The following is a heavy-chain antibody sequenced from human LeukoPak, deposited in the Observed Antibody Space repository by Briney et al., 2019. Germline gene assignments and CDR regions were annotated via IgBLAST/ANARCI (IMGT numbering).Heavy chain of an antibody. J-gene: IGHJ6*03. V-gene: IGHV3-30*02. D-gene: IGHD2-15*01. CDR2: IRYDGSHK. CDR1: GFTFSSYG. Sequence: GGSLRLSCAASGFTFSSYGIHWVRQAPGKGLEWVAFIRYDGSHKYYADSVKGRFTISRDNSKNTLSLQMNSLRAEDTAVYYCARRTSDISYFYYYMDVWGKGTTVTVSS. CDR3: ARRTSDISYFYYYMDV.